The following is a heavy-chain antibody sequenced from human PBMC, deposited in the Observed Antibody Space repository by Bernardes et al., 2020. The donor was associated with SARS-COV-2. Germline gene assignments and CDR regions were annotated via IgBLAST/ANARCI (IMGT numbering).Heavy chain of an antibody. Sequence: ASVKVSCKASGYTFTSYGISWVRQAPGQGLEWMGWISAYNGNTNYAQKLQGRVTMTTDTSTSTAYMELRSLRSDDTAVYYCARDRYYDSSGYYYPDAFDIWGQGTMVTVSS. V-gene: IGHV1-18*01. CDR2: ISAYNGNT. CDR1: GYTFTSYG. J-gene: IGHJ3*02. CDR3: ARDRYYDSSGYYYPDAFDI. D-gene: IGHD3-22*01.